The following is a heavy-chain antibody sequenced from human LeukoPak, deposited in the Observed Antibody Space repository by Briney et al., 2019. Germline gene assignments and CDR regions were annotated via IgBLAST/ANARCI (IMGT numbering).Heavy chain of an antibody. CDR1: GYSISSGYY. Sequence: SETLSLTCAVSGYSISSGYYWGWIRQPPGKGLEWIGSIYHSGSTYYNPSLKSRVTISVDTSKNQFSLKLSSVTAADTAVYYCARLGSNNWFDPWGQGTLVTVSS. CDR2: IYHSGST. V-gene: IGHV4-38-2*01. J-gene: IGHJ5*02. CDR3: ARLGSNNWFDP.